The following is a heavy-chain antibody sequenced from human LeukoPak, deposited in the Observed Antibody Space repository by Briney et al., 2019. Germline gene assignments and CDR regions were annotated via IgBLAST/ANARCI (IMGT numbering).Heavy chain of an antibody. J-gene: IGHJ6*03. CDR1: GGTIFSYY. CDR3: TSRETVRTRSLENYYYYYMDV. D-gene: IGHD3-16*02. CDR2: IYYSGST. V-gene: IGHV4-59*01. Sequence: SETLSLTCTVSGGTIFSYYWGWIRQPPGKGLEWIGYIYYSGSTNYNPSLKSRVTISVDTSKNQFSLKLSSVTAADAAVYCSTSRETVRTRSLENYYYYYMDVWGKGTTVTVSS.